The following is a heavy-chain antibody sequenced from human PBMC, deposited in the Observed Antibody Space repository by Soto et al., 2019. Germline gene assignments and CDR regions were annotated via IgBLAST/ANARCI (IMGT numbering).Heavy chain of an antibody. J-gene: IGHJ5*02. D-gene: IGHD6-13*01. CDR3: AKGSSSWYPTENWFDP. Sequence: EVQLLESGGGLVQPGGSLRLSCAASGFTFSSYAMNWVRQAPGKGLEWVSAISGSGGSTYYADSVKGRFTISRDNSKNTLYLQMNSLRAEDTAVYYCAKGSSSWYPTENWFDPWGQGTLVTVSS. CDR1: GFTFSSYA. CDR2: ISGSGGST. V-gene: IGHV3-23*01.